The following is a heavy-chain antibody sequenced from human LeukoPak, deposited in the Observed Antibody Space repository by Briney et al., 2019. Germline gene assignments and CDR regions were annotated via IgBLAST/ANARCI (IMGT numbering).Heavy chain of an antibody. CDR2: INPNSGDT. J-gene: IGHJ3*01. V-gene: IGHV1-2*02. CDR3: AKGFDAADYYWGQGGFDF. CDR1: GYIFTGHY. D-gene: IGHD3-16*01. Sequence: ASVKVSCTTSGYIFTGHYLHWVRQAPGQGLEWMGWINPNSGDTNYAQKFQGKISMTAATSSSTAYMELRRLRSDDTAVYYCAKGFDAADYYWGQGGFDFWGQGTKVIVSS.